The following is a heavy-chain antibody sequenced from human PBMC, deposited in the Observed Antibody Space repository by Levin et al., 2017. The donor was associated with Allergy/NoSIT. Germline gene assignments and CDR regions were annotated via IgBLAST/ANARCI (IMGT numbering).Heavy chain of an antibody. CDR2: IYWDDDK. CDR1: GFSLSTSGVG. J-gene: IGHJ4*02. Sequence: SGPTLVKPTQTLTLTCTFSGFSLSTSGVGVGWIRQPPGKALEWLALIYWDDDKHYSPSLKSRLTITKDTSKNQVVLTMTNMDPVDTATYYCANQHKTRVYCSDGSCYMSPFHYWGQGTLVTVSS. D-gene: IGHD2-15*01. CDR3: ANQHKTRVYCSDGSCYMSPFHY. V-gene: IGHV2-5*02.